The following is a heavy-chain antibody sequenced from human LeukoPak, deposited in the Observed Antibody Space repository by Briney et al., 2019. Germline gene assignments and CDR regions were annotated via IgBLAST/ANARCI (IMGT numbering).Heavy chain of an antibody. Sequence: PSETLSLTCTVYGGSLSSYYWSWIRQPPGTGLEWIGEIHHSGNTYYNPSLKSRVTMSLDTSKNDFSLSLSSVTAADTAVYYCARHVLANRYFDLWGRGTLVAVSS. V-gene: IGHV4-34*01. J-gene: IGHJ2*01. CDR2: IHHSGNT. CDR1: GGSLSSYY. CDR3: ARHVLANRYFDL. D-gene: IGHD5-12*01.